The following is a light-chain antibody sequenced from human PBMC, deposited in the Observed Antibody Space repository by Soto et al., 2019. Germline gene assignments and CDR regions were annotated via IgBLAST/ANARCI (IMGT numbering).Light chain of an antibody. CDR3: SSYTSSSTVFV. CDR1: SSDIGGYNY. Sequence: QSALTQPASVSGSPGQSITIPCTGTSSDIGGYNYVSWYQQHPGKPPKLMIYDVSNRPSGVSNRFSGSKSGNTASLTISGLLADDEADYYCSSYTSSSTVFVFGTGTKVT. J-gene: IGLJ1*01. CDR2: DVS. V-gene: IGLV2-14*03.